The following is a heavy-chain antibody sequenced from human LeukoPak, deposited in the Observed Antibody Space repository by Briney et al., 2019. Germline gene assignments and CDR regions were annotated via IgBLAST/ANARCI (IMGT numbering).Heavy chain of an antibody. CDR2: IYHSGST. CDR3: AREAFYYYYGTDV. CDR1: GGSISSSNW. V-gene: IGHV4-4*02. J-gene: IGHJ6*02. Sequence: PSETLSLTCAVSGGSISSSNWWRWVRQPPGKGLEWVGEIYHSGSTHYNPSLKSRVTISVDKAKNQFSLKLGSVSAAGTGVFFCAREAFYYYYGTDVWGQATTVTAPS.